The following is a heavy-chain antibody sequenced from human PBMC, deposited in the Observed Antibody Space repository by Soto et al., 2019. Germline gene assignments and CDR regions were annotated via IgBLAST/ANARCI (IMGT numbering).Heavy chain of an antibody. CDR1: GYTFTGYY. J-gene: IGHJ6*02. D-gene: IGHD3-9*01. Sequence: ASVKVSCKASGYTFTGYYMHWVRQAPGQGLEWMGWINPNSGGTTYAQKFQGKVTMTRDTSISTAYMELSRLRSADTAVYYCARGGLRFPYDILTGYLYYYYYAMDVWGQGTTGTVSS. V-gene: IGHV1-2*02. CDR2: INPNSGGT. CDR3: ARGGLRFPYDILTGYLYYYYYAMDV.